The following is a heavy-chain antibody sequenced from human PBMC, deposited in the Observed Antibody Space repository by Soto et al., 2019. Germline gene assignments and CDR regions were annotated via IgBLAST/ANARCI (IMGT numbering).Heavy chain of an antibody. J-gene: IGHJ3*02. CDR1: GGSFSTYY. CDR3: ARTYDGSGPNSGGYGFDI. D-gene: IGHD3-22*01. CDR2: IYYTGST. Sequence: SETLSLTCTVSGGSFSTYYWSWIRQPPGKGLEWIGYIYYTGSTNYNPSLKSRVTISVDTSKNQFSLKLSSVTAADTAVYYCARTYDGSGPNSGGYGFDIWGQGTMVTVSS. V-gene: IGHV4-59*01.